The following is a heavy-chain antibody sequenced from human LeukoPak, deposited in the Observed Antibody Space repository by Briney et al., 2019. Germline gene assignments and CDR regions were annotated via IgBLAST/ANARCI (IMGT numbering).Heavy chain of an antibody. CDR1: GFTFRNYW. CDR3: ARIRPSYYFDY. CDR2: IKEDGSEK. J-gene: IGHJ4*01. V-gene: IGHV3-7*04. Sequence: GGSLRLSCVVSGFTFRNYWTSWVRQAPGKGLEWVANIKEDGSEKYYVDSVKGRFTISRDNAKNSLSLQMNSLRVEDTAVYYCARIRPSYYFDYWGQGTLVTVSS. D-gene: IGHD6-6*01.